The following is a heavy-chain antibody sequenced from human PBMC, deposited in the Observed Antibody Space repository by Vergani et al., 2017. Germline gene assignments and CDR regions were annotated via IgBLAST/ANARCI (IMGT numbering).Heavy chain of an antibody. V-gene: IGHV3-30*02. J-gene: IGHJ4*02. CDR2: IQFDGSNQ. Sequence: QVQLVESGGGVVQRGGSLRLSCSTSVFSLSNYYMQWIRQGPGKGLEFVGFIQFDGSNQYYADSVKGRLTLSRDFSKNTLYLQMNSLRTDDTATYYCAKHFRGWGIDYWGQGTQVIVSS. CDR3: AKHFRGWGIDY. CDR1: VFSLSNYY. D-gene: IGHD3-16*01.